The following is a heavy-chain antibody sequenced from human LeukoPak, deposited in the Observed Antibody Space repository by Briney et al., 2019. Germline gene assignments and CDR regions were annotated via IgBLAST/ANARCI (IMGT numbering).Heavy chain of an antibody. J-gene: IGHJ6*04. Sequence: SVKVSCKASVGTFTSYAISSVRQAPGQGLEWMGGIIPIFGTANYAQKFQGRVTITADKSTSTAYMELSSLRSEDTAVYYCARGGEDYSNSYYYYYGMDVGGKGTTVTVSS. CDR3: ARGGEDYSNSYYYYYGMDV. V-gene: IGHV1-69*06. D-gene: IGHD4-11*01. CDR1: VGTFTSYA. CDR2: IIPIFGTA.